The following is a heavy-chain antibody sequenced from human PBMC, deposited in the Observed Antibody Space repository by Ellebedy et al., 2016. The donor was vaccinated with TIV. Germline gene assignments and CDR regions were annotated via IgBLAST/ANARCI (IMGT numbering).Heavy chain of an antibody. V-gene: IGHV1-24*01. CDR1: GYTFTGYY. Sequence: AASVKVSCKASGYTFTGYYMHWVRQAPGKGLEWMGGFDPEDGETIYAQKFQGRVTMTEDTSTDTAYMELSSLRSEDTAVYYCATSLKFGELWAPKRYWGQGTLVTVSS. CDR2: FDPEDGET. D-gene: IGHD3-10*01. J-gene: IGHJ4*02. CDR3: ATSLKFGELWAPKRY.